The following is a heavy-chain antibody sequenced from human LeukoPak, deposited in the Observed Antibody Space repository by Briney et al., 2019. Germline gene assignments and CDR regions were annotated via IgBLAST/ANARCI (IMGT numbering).Heavy chain of an antibody. J-gene: IGHJ5*02. Sequence: SETLSLTCTVSGGSISSYYWSWIRQPPGKGLEWIGYTYYIGSTNYNPSLKSRVTISVDTSKNQFSLKLSSVTAADTAVYYCARESDSSGWYDTGVWFDPWGQGTLVTVSS. V-gene: IGHV4-59*01. D-gene: IGHD6-19*01. CDR2: TYYIGST. CDR1: GGSISSYY. CDR3: ARESDSSGWYDTGVWFDP.